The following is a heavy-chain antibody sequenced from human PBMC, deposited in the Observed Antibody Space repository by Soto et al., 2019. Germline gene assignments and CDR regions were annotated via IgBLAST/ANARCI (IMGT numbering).Heavy chain of an antibody. V-gene: IGHV5-51*01. J-gene: IGHJ4*02. CDR2: VHPGNSDI. Sequence: GDSLKISCKASGYSFNSYWIGWVRQMPGKGLEWMGIVHPGNSDIRYSPSFQGQVTVSVDRSISTAYLQWSSLKASDTAMDYCAALTGVTFQWGQGNLVTV. D-gene: IGHD1-20*01. CDR3: AALTGVTFQ. CDR1: GYSFNSYW.